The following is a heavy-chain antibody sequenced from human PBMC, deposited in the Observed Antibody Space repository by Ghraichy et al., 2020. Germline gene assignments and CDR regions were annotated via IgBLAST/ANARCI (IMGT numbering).Heavy chain of an antibody. D-gene: IGHD5-24*01. V-gene: IGHV4-39*01. CDR2: IYYSGRT. Sequence: SETLSLTCTVSGGSISSSSYYWGWIRQPPGKGLEWIGSIYYSGRTYYNPSLKSRVTISVDTSKNQFSLKLSSVTAADTAVYYCATPLGATSTWDTFDIWGQGKMVTVSS. J-gene: IGHJ3*02. CDR3: ATPLGATSTWDTFDI. CDR1: GGSISSSSYY.